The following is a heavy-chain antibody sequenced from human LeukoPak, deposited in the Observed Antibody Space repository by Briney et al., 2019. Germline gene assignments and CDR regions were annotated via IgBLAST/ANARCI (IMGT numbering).Heavy chain of an antibody. CDR1: GFTFSSYA. CDR2: ISGSGDTT. D-gene: IGHD3-3*01. J-gene: IGHJ4*02. V-gene: IGHV3-23*01. Sequence: GGSLRLSCAASGFTFSSYAMSWVRQAPGKGLEWVSAISGSGDTTYYADSVKGRFTISRDNSKNTLYLQMNSLRVEDTAVYYCAKRTLESSPSSCDYWGQGTLVTVSS. CDR3: AKRTLESSPSSCDY.